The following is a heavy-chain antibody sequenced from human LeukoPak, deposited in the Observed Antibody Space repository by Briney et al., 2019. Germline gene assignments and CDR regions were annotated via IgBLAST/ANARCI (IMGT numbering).Heavy chain of an antibody. D-gene: IGHD1-26*01. CDR2: IYYSGST. V-gene: IGHV4-39*07. Sequence: PSETLSLTCTVSGGSISSGSYYWGWIRQPPGKGLEWIGSIYYSGSTYYNPSLKSRVTISVDTSKNQFSLKLSSVTAADTAVYYCARDPDPIVGAPHYFDYWGQGTLVTVSS. CDR1: GGSISSGSYY. J-gene: IGHJ4*02. CDR3: ARDPDPIVGAPHYFDY.